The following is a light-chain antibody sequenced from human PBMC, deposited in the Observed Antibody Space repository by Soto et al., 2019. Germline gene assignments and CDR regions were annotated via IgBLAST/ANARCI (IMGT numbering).Light chain of an antibody. CDR1: QGISSL. V-gene: IGKV1-12*02. CDR3: QQANSFPYT. CDR2: AAS. J-gene: IGKJ2*01. Sequence: DIQMTQSPSSVSASVGDRVTMTCRASQGISSLLAWYQQKPRKAPKLLIYAASSLQSGVPSRFSGSGSGTDFTLTISSLQPEDFATYYCQQANSFPYTFGQGTKLEIK.